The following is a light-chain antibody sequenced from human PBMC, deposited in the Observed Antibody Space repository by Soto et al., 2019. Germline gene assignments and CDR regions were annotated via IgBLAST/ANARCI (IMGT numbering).Light chain of an antibody. CDR3: CSYTTSTTYV. Sequence: QSVLTQPASVSGSPGQSITISCTGTSSDVGGRQYVSWYQQHPGKAPKLMIYEVSNRPSGVSNRFSASKSGNTASLTISGLQAEDEANYYCCSYTTSTTYVFGTGTKVTVL. J-gene: IGLJ1*01. CDR2: EVS. V-gene: IGLV2-14*01. CDR1: SSDVGGRQY.